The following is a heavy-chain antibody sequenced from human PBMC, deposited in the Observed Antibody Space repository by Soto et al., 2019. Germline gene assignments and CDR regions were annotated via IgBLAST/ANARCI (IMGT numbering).Heavy chain of an antibody. V-gene: IGHV2-5*02. J-gene: IGHJ4*02. CDR2: LYWDETI. D-gene: IGHD4-17*01. CDR3: VQRAFSDYFFDY. CDR1: GFSFSSRGVA. Sequence: QITLKESGPPVVKPTETLTLTCSFSGFSFSSRGVAVGWIRQPPGKALAWLALLYWDETIVYSPSLRSRLTITKDTSKQQVLLTMTKMDPVDTATYYCVQRAFSDYFFDYWGQGFLVTVSS.